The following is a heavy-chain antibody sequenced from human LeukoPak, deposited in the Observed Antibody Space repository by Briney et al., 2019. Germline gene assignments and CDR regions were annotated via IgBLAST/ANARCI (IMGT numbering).Heavy chain of an antibody. D-gene: IGHD3-10*01. CDR2: IYSGGST. CDR1: GFTVSSNY. V-gene: IGHV3-66*04. J-gene: IGHJ4*02. Sequence: PGGSLRLSCAASGFTVSSNYMSWVRQAPGKGLEWVSVIYSGGSTYYADSVKGRFTISRDNSKNTLYLQMNSLGAEDTAVYCCAKLWFGEAGLFDYWGQGTLVTVSS. CDR3: AKLWFGEAGLFDY.